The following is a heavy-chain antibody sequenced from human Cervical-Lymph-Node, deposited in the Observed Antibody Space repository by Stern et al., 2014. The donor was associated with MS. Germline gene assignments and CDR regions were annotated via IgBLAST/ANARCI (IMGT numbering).Heavy chain of an antibody. CDR3: ARGGSSWYVGYFDY. J-gene: IGHJ4*02. CDR2: ISGSSSTI. Sequence: QLVQSGGGLVQPGGSLRLSCAASGFTFSSYSMNWVRQTPGKGLEWISYISGSSSTIYYADSVKGRFTISRDNAKNSLYLQMNSLRAEDTAVYYCARGGSSWYVGYFDYWGQGTLVTVSS. D-gene: IGHD6-13*01. V-gene: IGHV3-48*01. CDR1: GFTFSSYS.